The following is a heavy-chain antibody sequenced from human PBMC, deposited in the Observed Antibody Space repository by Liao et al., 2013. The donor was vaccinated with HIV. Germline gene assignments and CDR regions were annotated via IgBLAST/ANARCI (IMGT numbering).Heavy chain of an antibody. V-gene: IGHV4-59*01. Sequence: QVQLQESGPGLVKPSETLSLTCSVSGGVIANFYWSWIRQPPGKRLEWIAYVHNSGTTSYNPSLKSRVTISVDTSKNQFSLRLTSVTAADAALYYCARGGNWDPDAFDIWGQGTMVTVSS. J-gene: IGHJ3*02. CDR3: ARGGNWDPDAFDI. D-gene: IGHD7-27*01. CDR1: GGVIANFY. CDR2: VHNSGTT.